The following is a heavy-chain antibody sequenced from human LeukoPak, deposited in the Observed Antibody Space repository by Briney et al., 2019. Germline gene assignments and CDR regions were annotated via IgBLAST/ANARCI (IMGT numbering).Heavy chain of an antibody. V-gene: IGHV3-48*01. CDR3: ARHCSGGSCYAPNFDY. J-gene: IGHJ4*02. CDR2: ISSSSSTI. D-gene: IGHD2-15*01. CDR1: GFTFSSYS. Sequence: GGSLRLSCAASGFTFSSYSMNWVRQAPGKGLEWVSYISSSSSTIYYADSVKGRFTISRDNAKNSLYLQMNSLRAEDTAVYYCARHCSGGSCYAPNFDYWGQGTLVTVSS.